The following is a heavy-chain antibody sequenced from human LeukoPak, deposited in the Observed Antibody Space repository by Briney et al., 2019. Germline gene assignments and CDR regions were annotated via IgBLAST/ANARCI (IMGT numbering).Heavy chain of an antibody. CDR1: GFTFSSYS. D-gene: IGHD6-13*01. V-gene: IGHV3-21*01. CDR3: ESEAAAAHDAFDI. CDR2: ISSSSSYI. J-gene: IGHJ3*02. Sequence: GGSLRLSCAASGFTFSSYSMNWVRQAPGKGLEWVSSISSSSSYIYYADSVKGRFTISRDNAKNSLYLQMNSLRAEDTAVYYCESEAAAAHDAFDIWGQGTMVTVSS.